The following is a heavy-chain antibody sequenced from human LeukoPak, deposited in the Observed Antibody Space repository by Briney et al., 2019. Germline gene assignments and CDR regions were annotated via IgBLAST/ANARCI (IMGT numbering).Heavy chain of an antibody. J-gene: IGHJ4*02. CDR2: MNPNSGNT. CDR1: GYTFTSYD. V-gene: IGHV1-8*01. D-gene: IGHD3-9*01. CDR3: AIREGLRYFDWYPYFDY. Sequence: GASVKVSCKASGYTFTSYDINWVRQATGQGLEWMGWMNPNSGNTGYAQKFQGRVTMTRNTSISTAYMDLSSLRSEDPAVYYCAIREGLRYFDWYPYFDYWGQGTLVTVSS.